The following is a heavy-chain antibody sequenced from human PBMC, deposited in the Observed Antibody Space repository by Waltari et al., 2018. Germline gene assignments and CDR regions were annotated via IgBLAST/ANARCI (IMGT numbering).Heavy chain of an antibody. CDR1: GGTFSSYA. V-gene: IGHV1-69*05. J-gene: IGHJ1*01. Sequence: QVQLVQSGAEVKKPGSSVQVSCKASGGTFSSYAISWVRQAPGQGLEWMGGIIPIFGTANYAQKFQGRVTITTDESTSTAYMELSSLRSEDTAVYYCARSVNSSGWTEYFQHWGQGTLVTVSS. CDR2: IIPIFGTA. D-gene: IGHD6-19*01. CDR3: ARSVNSSGWTEYFQH.